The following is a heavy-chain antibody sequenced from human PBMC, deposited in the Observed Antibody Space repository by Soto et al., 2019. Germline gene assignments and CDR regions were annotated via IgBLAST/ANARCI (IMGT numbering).Heavy chain of an antibody. Sequence: QVQLVESGGGLVKPGGSLRLSCAASGFTFSDYYMSWLRQAPGKGLEWLSYISSSADTIYYADSVKGRFTVSRDNAKNSLYLQLNSLRAEDTAVYYCARDGDYDSSGYYPTYNWFDPWGQGTLVTVSS. V-gene: IGHV3-11*01. CDR3: ARDGDYDSSGYYPTYNWFDP. D-gene: IGHD3-22*01. J-gene: IGHJ5*02. CDR2: ISSSADTI. CDR1: GFTFSDYY.